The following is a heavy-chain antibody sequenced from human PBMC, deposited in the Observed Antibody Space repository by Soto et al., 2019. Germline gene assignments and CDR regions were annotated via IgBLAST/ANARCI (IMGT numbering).Heavy chain of an antibody. V-gene: IGHV4-30-2*01. J-gene: IGHJ6*02. CDR2: IYHSGST. Sequence: LSLTCAVSGGSISSGGYSWSWIRQPPGKGLEWIGYIYHSGSTCYNPSLKSRVTISVDRSKNQFSLKLSSVTAADTAVYYCARERKVTMVRGVIYYGMDVWGQGTTVTVSS. CDR3: ARERKVTMVRGVIYYGMDV. CDR1: GGSISSGGYS. D-gene: IGHD3-10*01.